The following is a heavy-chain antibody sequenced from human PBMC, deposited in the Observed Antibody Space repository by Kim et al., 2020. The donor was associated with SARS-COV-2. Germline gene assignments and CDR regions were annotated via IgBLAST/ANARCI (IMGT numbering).Heavy chain of an antibody. Sequence: YAQKFQGWVTMTRDTSISTAYMELSRLRSDDTAVYYCARVSRRGSGSYYYWGQGTLVTVSS. J-gene: IGHJ4*02. D-gene: IGHD3-10*01. V-gene: IGHV1-2*04. CDR3: ARVSRRGSGSYYY.